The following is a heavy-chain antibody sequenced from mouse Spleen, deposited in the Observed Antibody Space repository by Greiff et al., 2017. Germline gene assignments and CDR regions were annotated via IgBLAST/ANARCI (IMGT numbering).Heavy chain of an antibody. CDR1: GFSLSSFG. CDR2: IWSDGST. J-gene: IGHJ4*01. Sequence: VQRVESGPGLVAPSQSLSITCTISGFSLSSFGVHWVRQPPGKGLEWLVVIWSDGSTTYNSALKSRLSISKDNSKSQVFLKMNSLQTDDTAMYFCARHGYYRYDRDHRYYAMDYWGQGTSVTVSS. V-gene: IGHV2-6-1*01. CDR3: ARHGYYRYDRDHRYYAMDY. D-gene: IGHD2-14*01.